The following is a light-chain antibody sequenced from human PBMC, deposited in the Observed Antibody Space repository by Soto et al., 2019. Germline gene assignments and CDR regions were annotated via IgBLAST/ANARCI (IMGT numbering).Light chain of an antibody. CDR2: GYN. V-gene: IGLV1-40*01. J-gene: IGLJ1*01. Sequence: QSVLTQPPSVSGAPGQRVTISFTGSSSNIGARYDVHWYQHLPGTAPKLLIYGYNKRPSGIPDRFSGSKSGTSASLAITGLQPEDEADYYCQAYDNSLSGYVFGTGTKVTVL. CDR3: QAYDNSLSGYV. CDR1: SSNIGARYD.